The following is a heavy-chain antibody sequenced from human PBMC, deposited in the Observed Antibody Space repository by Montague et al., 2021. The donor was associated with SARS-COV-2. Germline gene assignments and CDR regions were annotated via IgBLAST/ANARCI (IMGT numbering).Heavy chain of an antibody. Sequence: PALVKPTQTLTLTCTLSGFSLSTVGVGVGWIRQPPGKALEWLALXHWDDDDFYSPSLKSRLTITKDTSKKQVVLIMTSMDPVDTATCYCAHSQTKYSGSYFGAFDIWGQGTMVTVSS. CDR3: AHSQTKYSGSYFGAFDI. CDR2: XHWDDDD. D-gene: IGHD1-26*01. CDR1: GFSLSTVGVG. V-gene: IGHV2-5*02. J-gene: IGHJ3*02.